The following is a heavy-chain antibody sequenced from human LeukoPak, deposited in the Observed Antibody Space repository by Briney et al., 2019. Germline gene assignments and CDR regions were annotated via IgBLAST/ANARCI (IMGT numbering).Heavy chain of an antibody. Sequence: PGGSLRLSCAASGFAVSSNYMSWVRQAPGKGLEWVSVIYTGGSTYYADFVKGRFTISRDNSKNTVYLQMNSLRAEDTAVYYCARERGTSGYILAFWGQGTLVTVSS. CDR1: GFAVSSNY. CDR2: IYTGGST. V-gene: IGHV3-53*01. J-gene: IGHJ4*02. D-gene: IGHD3-22*01. CDR3: ARERGTSGYILAF.